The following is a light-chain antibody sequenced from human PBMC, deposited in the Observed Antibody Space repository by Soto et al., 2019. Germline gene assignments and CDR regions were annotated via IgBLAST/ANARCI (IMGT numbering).Light chain of an antibody. J-gene: IGKJ1*01. CDR2: AAS. Sequence: EIVLTQSPGTLSLSPGERATLSCRASQNVDSNYLAWYQQKPGQAPRIIIVAASGRATGIPDRFSGSGSGTDFTLTISKLEPEDFAVYYCHQCLSPRTFGQGTKVDIK. CDR1: QNVDSNY. CDR3: HQCLSPRT. V-gene: IGKV3-20*01.